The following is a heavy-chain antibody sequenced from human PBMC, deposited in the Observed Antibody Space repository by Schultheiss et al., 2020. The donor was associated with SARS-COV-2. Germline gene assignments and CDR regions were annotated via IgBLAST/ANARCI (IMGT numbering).Heavy chain of an antibody. CDR2: ISYDGSNK. Sequence: GSLRLSCAASGFTFSSYGMHWVRQAPGKGLEWVAVISYDGSNKYYADSVKGRFTISRDNSKNTLYLQMNSLRAEDTAVYYCAKGVGVAANNWFDPWGQGTLVTVSS. V-gene: IGHV3-30*18. D-gene: IGHD6-19*01. CDR1: GFTFSSYG. J-gene: IGHJ5*02. CDR3: AKGVGVAANNWFDP.